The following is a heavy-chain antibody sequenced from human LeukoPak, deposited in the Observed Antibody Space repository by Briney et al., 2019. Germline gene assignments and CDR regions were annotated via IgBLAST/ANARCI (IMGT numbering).Heavy chain of an antibody. J-gene: IGHJ6*03. CDR2: ISSSGSTI. D-gene: IGHD6-6*01. Sequence: GGSLRLSCAASGFTFSDYYMSWIRQAPGKGLEWVSYISSSGSTIYYADSVKGRFTISRDNAKNSLYLQMNSLRAEHTAVYYCARLRSSSFYYYYMDVWGKGTTVTVSS. CDR3: ARLRSSSFYYYYMDV. V-gene: IGHV3-11*01. CDR1: GFTFSDYY.